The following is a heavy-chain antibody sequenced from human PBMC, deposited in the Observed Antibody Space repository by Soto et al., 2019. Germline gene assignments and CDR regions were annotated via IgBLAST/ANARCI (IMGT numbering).Heavy chain of an antibody. CDR1: GGSISSYY. J-gene: IGHJ4*02. D-gene: IGHD3-3*01. CDR3: ARGGGFLEWLLDDY. CDR2: IYYSGST. Sequence: SETLSLTCTVSGGSISSYYWSWIRQPPGKGLEWIGYIYYSGSTNYNPSLKSRVTISVDTSKNQFSLKLSSVTAADTAVYYCARGGGFLEWLLDDYCGKVTLVIVSS. V-gene: IGHV4-59*01.